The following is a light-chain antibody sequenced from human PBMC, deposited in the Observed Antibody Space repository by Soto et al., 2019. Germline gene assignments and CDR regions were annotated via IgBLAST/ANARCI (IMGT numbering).Light chain of an antibody. CDR2: DVS. Sequence: QSVLNQPASVSGSPGQSITISCTGTSSDVGGYNYVSWYQQHPGKAPKLMIYDVSNRPSGVSNRLSGSKSGNTASLTISGLQAEDEADYYCSSYTSSSTPWVFGTGTKVTVL. V-gene: IGLV2-14*01. CDR1: SSDVGGYNY. J-gene: IGLJ1*01. CDR3: SSYTSSSTPWV.